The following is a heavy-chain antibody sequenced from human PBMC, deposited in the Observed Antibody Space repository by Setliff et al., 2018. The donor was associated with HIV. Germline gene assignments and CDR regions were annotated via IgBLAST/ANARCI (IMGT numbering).Heavy chain of an antibody. J-gene: IGHJ4*02. CDR3: ARGPGGVTTPFDY. D-gene: IGHD4-17*01. Sequence: GGSLRLSCAASGFIFSSYGMHWVRQAPGKGLEWVAFIRHDGSNKYYADSVKGRFTISRDNSKNTLFLQMDSLNHEDTALYFCARGPGGVTTPFDYWGQGTLVTVSS. CDR1: GFIFSSYG. CDR2: IRHDGSNK. V-gene: IGHV3-30*02.